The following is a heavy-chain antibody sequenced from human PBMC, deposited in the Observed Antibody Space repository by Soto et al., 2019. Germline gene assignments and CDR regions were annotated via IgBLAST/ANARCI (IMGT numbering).Heavy chain of an antibody. CDR3: ARDIAVAGAYYFDY. D-gene: IGHD6-19*01. CDR2: ISYDGSNK. CDR1: GFTFSSYA. Sequence: GGSVRLSCAASGFTFSSYAMHWVRQAPGKGLEWVAVISYDGSNKYYADSVKGRFTISRDNSKNTLYLQMNSLRAEDMAVYYCARDIAVAGAYYFDYWGQGTLVTVSS. J-gene: IGHJ4*02. V-gene: IGHV3-30-3*01.